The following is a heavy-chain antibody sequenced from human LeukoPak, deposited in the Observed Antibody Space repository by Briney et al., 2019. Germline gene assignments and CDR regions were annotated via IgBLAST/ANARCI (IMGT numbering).Heavy chain of an antibody. J-gene: IGHJ4*02. CDR2: TSGSGVST. CDR3: AKDRAYYYDSSGYYYFDS. V-gene: IGHV3-23*01. Sequence: GGSLRLSCAASGFTFSSYAMSWVRQAPGKGLEWVSATSGSGVSTYYAGSVKGRFTISRDNSKNTLYLQMNSLRAEDTAVYYCAKDRAYYYDSSGYYYFDSWGLGTLVTVSS. D-gene: IGHD3-22*01. CDR1: GFTFSSYA.